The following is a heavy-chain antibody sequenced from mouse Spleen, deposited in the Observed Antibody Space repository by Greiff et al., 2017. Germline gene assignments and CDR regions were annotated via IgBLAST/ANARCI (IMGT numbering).Heavy chain of an antibody. CDR3: TRSDYGYGFAY. CDR2: INPSNGGT. Sequence: SGAELVKPGASVKLSCKASGYTFTSYYMYWVKQRPGQGLEWIGEINPSNGGTNFNEKFKSKATLTVDKSSSTAYMQLSSLTSEDSAVYYCTRSDYGYGFAYWGQGTLVTVSA. V-gene: IGHV1S81*02. D-gene: IGHD1-2*01. J-gene: IGHJ3*01. CDR1: GYTFTSYY.